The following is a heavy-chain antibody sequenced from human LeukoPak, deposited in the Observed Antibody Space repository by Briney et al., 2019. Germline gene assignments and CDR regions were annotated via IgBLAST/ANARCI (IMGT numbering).Heavy chain of an antibody. CDR1: GYTFTSYD. CDR3: ARDFGIAAAEEYWFDP. D-gene: IGHD6-13*01. J-gene: IGHJ5*02. CDR2: MNPNSGNT. Sequence: ASVKVSCKASGYTFTSYDINWVRQATGQGLEWMGWMNPNSGNTGYAQKFQGRVTMTRNTSISTAYMELSSLRSEDTAVYYCARDFGIAAAEEYWFDPWGQGTLVTVSS. V-gene: IGHV1-8*01.